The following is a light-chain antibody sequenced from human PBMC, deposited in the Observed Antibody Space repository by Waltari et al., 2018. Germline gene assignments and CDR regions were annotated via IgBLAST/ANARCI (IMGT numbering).Light chain of an antibody. V-gene: IGKV2-28*01. Sequence: DIVMTQSPLSLSVTPGEPASISCRSSQSLLHSSNGYNYLDWFLQKPGQSPQLLCYLGSFRASGVPDRFSGSGSGTDFTLTISSLQAEDVAVYYCQQYYSIPYTFGQGTKLEIK. J-gene: IGKJ2*01. CDR2: LGS. CDR1: QSLLHSSNGYNY. CDR3: QQYYSIPYT.